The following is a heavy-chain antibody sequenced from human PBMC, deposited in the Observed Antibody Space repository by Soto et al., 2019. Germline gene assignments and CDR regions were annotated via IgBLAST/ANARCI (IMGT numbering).Heavy chain of an antibody. J-gene: IGHJ5*02. D-gene: IGHD6-13*01. Sequence: SETLSLTCTVSGGSISSYYWSWIRQPPGKGLEWIGYIYYSGSTNYNPSLKSRVTISVDTSKNQFSLKLSSVTAADTAVYYCARDRQQLVFENWFDPWGQGTLVTVSS. CDR3: ARDRQQLVFENWFDP. CDR2: IYYSGST. CDR1: GGSISSYY. V-gene: IGHV4-59*01.